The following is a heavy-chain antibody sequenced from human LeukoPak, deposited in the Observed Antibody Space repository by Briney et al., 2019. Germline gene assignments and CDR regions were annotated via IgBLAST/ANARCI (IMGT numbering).Heavy chain of an antibody. Sequence: PSETLSLTCAVYGGSFSGYYWSWVRQPPGKGLEWIGEINHSGSTNYNPSLKSRITISIDTSKNHFSLKLSSLTAADTAVYYCARVITGDYWGQGTPVTVSS. CDR1: GGSFSGYY. CDR3: ARVITGDY. V-gene: IGHV4-34*01. CDR2: INHSGST. J-gene: IGHJ4*02. D-gene: IGHD1-14*01.